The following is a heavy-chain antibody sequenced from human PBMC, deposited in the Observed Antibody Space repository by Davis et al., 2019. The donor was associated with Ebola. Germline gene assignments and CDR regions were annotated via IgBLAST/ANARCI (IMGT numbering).Heavy chain of an antibody. CDR1: AGSISSSNW. CDR3: ARVGMATIGSPLDY. CDR2: LYHSGST. Sequence: LRLSCALSAGSISSSNWWSWVRPPPGKRLEWIGELYHSGSTNYHPSLKSRVTISLDKSKNQFSLKLRSVTAPDTAVYYSARVGMATIGSPLDYWGQGTLVTVSS. D-gene: IGHD5-24*01. V-gene: IGHV4-4*02. J-gene: IGHJ4*02.